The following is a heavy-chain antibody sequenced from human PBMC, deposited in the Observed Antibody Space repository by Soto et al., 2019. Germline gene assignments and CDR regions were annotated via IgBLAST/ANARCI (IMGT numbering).Heavy chain of an antibody. CDR2: ISSSSSTI. V-gene: IGHV3-48*02. D-gene: IGHD3-22*01. CDR3: ARQNYYDSSGSRGYYYGMDV. J-gene: IGHJ6*02. Sequence: GGSLRLSCAASGFTFSSYSMNWVRQAPGRGLEWVSYISSSSSTIYYADSVKGRFTISRDNAKNSLYLQMNSLRDEDTAVYYCARQNYYDSSGSRGYYYGMDVWGQGTTVTVSS. CDR1: GFTFSSYS.